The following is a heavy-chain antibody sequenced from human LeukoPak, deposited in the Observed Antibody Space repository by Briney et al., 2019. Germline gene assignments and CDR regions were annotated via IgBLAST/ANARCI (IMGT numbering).Heavy chain of an antibody. CDR3: TRGRIAKIVVVHSFHYGMDV. J-gene: IGHJ6*02. CDR2: INDYTGNT. CDR1: GGSFTDYF. Sequence: SETLSLTCDVFGGSFTDYFWTWIRQSPGKGLEWIGEINDYTGNTNYNPSLNSRVSISLEKSKNQFSLELRSVTAADTAVYYCTRGRIAKIVVVHSFHYGMDVWGQGTTVTVSS. V-gene: IGHV4-34*01. D-gene: IGHD3-22*01.